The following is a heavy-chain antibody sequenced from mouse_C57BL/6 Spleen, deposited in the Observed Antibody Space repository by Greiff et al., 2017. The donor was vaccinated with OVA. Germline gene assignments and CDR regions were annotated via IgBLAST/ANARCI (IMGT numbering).Heavy chain of an antibody. CDR2: ISYSGST. Sequence: EVKLQESGPGLAKPSQTLSLTCSVTGYSITSDYWNWIRKFPGNKLEYMGYISYSGSTYYNPSLKSRISITRDTSKNQYYLQLNSVTTEDTATYYCARSPYYGSSFHWYFDVWGTGTTVTVSS. J-gene: IGHJ1*03. D-gene: IGHD1-1*01. V-gene: IGHV3-8*01. CDR1: GYSITSDY. CDR3: ARSPYYGSSFHWYFDV.